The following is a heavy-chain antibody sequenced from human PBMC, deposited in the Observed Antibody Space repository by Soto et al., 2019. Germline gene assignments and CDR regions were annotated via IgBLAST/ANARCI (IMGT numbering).Heavy chain of an antibody. D-gene: IGHD2-15*01. Sequence: VGSLRLSCAASGFTLSAYDMHWVRQAEGKGLEWVSALGAADDPYYLVSVKGRFTISRENAKNSLYLQMNKPRAGDTAVYYCARAYSGRLPRRADYYYAMDVWGQGTTVTVSS. V-gene: IGHV3-13*05. J-gene: IGHJ6*02. CDR3: ARAYSGRLPRRADYYYAMDV. CDR2: LGAADDP. CDR1: GFTLSAYD.